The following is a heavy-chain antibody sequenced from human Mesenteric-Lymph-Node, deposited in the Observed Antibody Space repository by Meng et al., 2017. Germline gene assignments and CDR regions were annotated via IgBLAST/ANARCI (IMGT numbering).Heavy chain of an antibody. CDR3: ARAFQFGELLGTFDP. CDR1: GGTFSSYA. V-gene: IGHV1-69*01. D-gene: IGHD3-10*01. Sequence: QVQAVQAGAGGKKPGSSVTVSCKSSGGTFSSYAISWVRQAPGQGLEWMGGIIPIFGTANYAQKFQGRVTITADESTSTAYMELSSLRSEDTAVYYCARAFQFGELLGTFDPWGQGTLVTVSS. CDR2: IIPIFGTA. J-gene: IGHJ5*02.